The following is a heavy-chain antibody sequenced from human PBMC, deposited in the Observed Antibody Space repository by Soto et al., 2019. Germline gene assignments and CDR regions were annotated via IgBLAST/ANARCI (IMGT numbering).Heavy chain of an antibody. J-gene: IGHJ3*02. D-gene: IGHD1-7*01. CDR3: VSLTTATTWYAFDI. V-gene: IGHV3-74*01. CDR1: GFTFSSHC. CDR2: ITSDGSST. Sequence: EVQLVESGGGLVQPGGSVRLSCASSGFTFSSHCMHWVRQVPGKGLVWVSRITSDGSSTNYADSVKGRFTISRDNAKNTLYLQMNSLRAEDTAVYYCVSLTTATTWYAFDIWGQGTMVTVSS.